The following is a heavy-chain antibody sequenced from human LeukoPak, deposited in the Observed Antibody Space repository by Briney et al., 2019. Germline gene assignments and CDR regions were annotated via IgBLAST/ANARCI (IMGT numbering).Heavy chain of an antibody. J-gene: IGHJ4*02. V-gene: IGHV3-64*02. D-gene: IGHD4-23*01. CDR2: ISSNGGST. CDR1: GFTVSSYA. Sequence: GGSLRLSCAASGFTVSSYAMHWVRQAPGKGLEYVSAISSNGGSTYYADSVKGRFTISRDNSKNTLYLQMGSLRAEDMAVYYCAREVDYGGYFDYWGQGTLVTVSS. CDR3: AREVDYGGYFDY.